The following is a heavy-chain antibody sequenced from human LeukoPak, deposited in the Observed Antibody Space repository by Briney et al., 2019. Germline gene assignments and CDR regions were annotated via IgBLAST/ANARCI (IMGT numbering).Heavy chain of an antibody. CDR1: GYTFTNYY. CDR3: ARSPRSIMGATYYFDY. D-gene: IGHD1-26*01. CDR2: ISAYNGNT. Sequence: ASVKVSCKASGYTFTNYYRHWVRQAPGQGLEWMGWISAYNGNTNYAQKLQGRVTMTTDTSTSTAYMELRSLRSDDTAVYYCARSPRSIMGATYYFDYWGQGTLVTVSS. V-gene: IGHV1-18*04. J-gene: IGHJ4*02.